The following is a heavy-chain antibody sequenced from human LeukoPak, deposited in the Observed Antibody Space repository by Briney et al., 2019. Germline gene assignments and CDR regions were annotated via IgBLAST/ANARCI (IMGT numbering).Heavy chain of an antibody. J-gene: IGHJ4*02. CDR1: GFTFSSYG. Sequence: GGSLRLSCAASGFTFSSYGMHWVRQAPGKGLEWVAVIWYDGSNKYYADSVKGRFTISRDNSKNTLHLQMNSLRAEDTAVYYCARVAVAGKGEYYFDYWGQGTLVTVSS. CDR2: IWYDGSNK. CDR3: ARVAVAGKGEYYFDY. D-gene: IGHD6-19*01. V-gene: IGHV3-33*01.